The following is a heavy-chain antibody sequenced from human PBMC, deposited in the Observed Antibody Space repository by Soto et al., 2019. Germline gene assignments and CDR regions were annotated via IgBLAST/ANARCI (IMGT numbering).Heavy chain of an antibody. CDR1: GGSISSGGYY. Sequence: QVQLRESGPGLVKPSQTLCLTCTVSGGSISSGGYYWSWIRQHPGKGLEWIGYIYYSGSTYYNPSLKSRVTISVDTSKNQFSLKLSSVTAADTAVYYCARDRYSGYDRVYYYGMDVWGQGTTVTVSS. J-gene: IGHJ6*02. V-gene: IGHV4-31*03. CDR3: ARDRYSGYDRVYYYGMDV. D-gene: IGHD5-12*01. CDR2: IYYSGST.